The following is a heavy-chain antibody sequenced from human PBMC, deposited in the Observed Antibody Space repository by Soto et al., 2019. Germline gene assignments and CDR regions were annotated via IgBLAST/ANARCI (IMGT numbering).Heavy chain of an antibody. CDR3: AKGSTAAIGRHWFGP. CDR1: GFTFSSYA. D-gene: IGHD2-2*01. J-gene: IGHJ5*02. CDR2: ISAAGGVT. V-gene: IGHV3-23*01. Sequence: GGPLRLSCAASGFTFSSYAMSRVRQAPGKGLEWVSVISAAGGVTYYTDSLKGRFTISRDNSKNTLYLQMDGLRAEDTAVYFCAKGSTAAIGRHWFGPWRQGTLVTVSS.